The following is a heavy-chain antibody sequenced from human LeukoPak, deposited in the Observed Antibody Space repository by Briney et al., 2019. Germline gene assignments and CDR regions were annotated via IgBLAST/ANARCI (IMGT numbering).Heavy chain of an antibody. CDR2: IYTSGST. D-gene: IGHD6-13*01. CDR3: ARRVSSWSNYFDY. J-gene: IGHJ4*02. V-gene: IGHV4-4*09. Sequence: SETLSLTCTVSGGSISSYYWSWIRQPPGKGLEWIGYIYTSGSTNYNPSLKSRVTISVDTSKNQFSLKLSSVRAADTAVYYCARRVSSWSNYFDYWGQGTLVTVSS. CDR1: GGSISSYY.